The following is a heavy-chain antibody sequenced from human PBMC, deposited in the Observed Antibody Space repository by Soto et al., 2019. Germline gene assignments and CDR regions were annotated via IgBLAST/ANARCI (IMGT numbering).Heavy chain of an antibody. CDR3: AGDDYGMDV. J-gene: IGHJ6*02. CDR2: IWYDGSNK. Sequence: QVQLVESGGGVVQPGRSLRLSCVASGFTFSSYGMHWVRQAPGKGLEWVEVIWYDGSNKYYADSVKGRFTISRDYSKTTLYLQMDSLRVEATVVYYCAGDDYGMDVWGQGSTVTVSS. V-gene: IGHV3-33*01. CDR1: GFTFSSYG.